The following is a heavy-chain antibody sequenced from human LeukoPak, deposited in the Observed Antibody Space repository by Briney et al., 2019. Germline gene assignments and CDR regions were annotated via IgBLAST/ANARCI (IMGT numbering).Heavy chain of an antibody. D-gene: IGHD6-19*01. CDR2: INHSGST. CDR1: GGSFSGYY. J-gene: IGHJ4*02. V-gene: IGHV4-34*01. Sequence: PSETLSLTCAVYGGSFSGYYWSWIRQPPGKGLEWIGEINHSGSTNYNPSLKSRVTISVDTSKNQFSLKLSSVTAADTAVYYCARAGGYSSGWSYWGQGTLVTVSS. CDR3: ARAGGYSSGWSY.